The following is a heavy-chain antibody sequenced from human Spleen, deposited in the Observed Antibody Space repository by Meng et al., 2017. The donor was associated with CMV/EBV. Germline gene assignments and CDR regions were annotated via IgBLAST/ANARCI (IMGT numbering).Heavy chain of an antibody. J-gene: IGHJ6*02. CDR3: AKNRVVLGVARRYHGMDV. CDR2: IWYDGSNK. Sequence: GESLKISCAASGFTFSNYGMHWVRQAPGKGLEWVAAIWYDGSNKYYGDSVKGRFTISRDNSKDTLFLQMNSLGVEDTGVYYCAKNRVVLGVARRYHGMDVWGPGTAVTVSS. D-gene: IGHD2-15*01. CDR1: GFTFSNYG. V-gene: IGHV3-33*06.